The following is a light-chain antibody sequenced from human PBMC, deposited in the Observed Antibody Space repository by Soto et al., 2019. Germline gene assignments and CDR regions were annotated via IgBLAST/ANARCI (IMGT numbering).Light chain of an antibody. V-gene: IGKV3-20*01. CDR1: QTVGSTF. CDR3: QHYGDSLTWT. J-gene: IGKJ1*01. Sequence: EGVLTHSPGTLSLSPGDRATLSCRASQTVGSTFVAWYQQRPGQAPRLLIYSTSSRATGIPDRFSGAGSGTGFTLTISSLEPEDFAMYYCQHYGDSLTWTFGQGTKVDIK. CDR2: STS.